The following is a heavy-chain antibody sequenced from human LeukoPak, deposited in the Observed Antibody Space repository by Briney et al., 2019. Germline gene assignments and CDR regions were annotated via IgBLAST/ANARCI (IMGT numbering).Heavy chain of an antibody. J-gene: IGHJ3*02. V-gene: IGHV3-43*02. CDR1: GFTFDDYG. CDR2: ISGDGGDT. Sequence: GGSLRLSCAASGFTFDDYGMHWVRQAPGKGLEWVSLISGDGGDTYYADSVKGRFTVSRDNSKNSLSLQMNSLRTEDTALYYCAKDLDTEMFGELYALEIWGQGTMVTVSS. CDR3: AKDLDTEMFGELYALEI. D-gene: IGHD3-10*02.